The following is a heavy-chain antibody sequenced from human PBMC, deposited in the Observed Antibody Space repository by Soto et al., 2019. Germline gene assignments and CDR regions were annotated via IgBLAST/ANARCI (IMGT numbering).Heavy chain of an antibody. CDR2: INPNSGGA. D-gene: IGHD6-13*01. Sequence: ASVKVSCKASGYTFTGYYMHWVRQAPGQGLEWMGWINPNSGGANYAQKFQGWVTMTRDTSISTAYMELSRLRSDDTAVYYCARSCWGKAAAGTEAYSYGMDVWGQGTTVTVSS. CDR3: ARSCWGKAAAGTEAYSYGMDV. V-gene: IGHV1-2*04. J-gene: IGHJ6*02. CDR1: GYTFTGYY.